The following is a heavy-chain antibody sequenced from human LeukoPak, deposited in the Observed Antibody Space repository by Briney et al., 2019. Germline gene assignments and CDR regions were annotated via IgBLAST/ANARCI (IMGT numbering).Heavy chain of an antibody. CDR2: IRSKAYGGTT. V-gene: IGHV3-49*04. Sequence: GRSLRLSCSGSGFTFGDYAVSWVRQAPGKGLEWVGFIRSKAYGGTTEYAASVKGRFTISRDDSKSIAYLQMNSLKTEDTAVYYCTRGQLGATKYWGQGTLATVSS. J-gene: IGHJ4*02. CDR1: GFTFGDYA. D-gene: IGHD1-26*01. CDR3: TRGQLGATKY.